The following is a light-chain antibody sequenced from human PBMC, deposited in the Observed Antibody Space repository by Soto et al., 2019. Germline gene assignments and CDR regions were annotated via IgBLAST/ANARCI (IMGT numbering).Light chain of an antibody. CDR3: QRSFSTHLT. CDR1: QSISSY. CDR2: AGS. J-gene: IGKJ4*01. Sequence: DIQMTPSPSSLSASVGDRVTITCRASQSISSYLHWYQQKPGKAPKLLIYAGSSLQSGVPSRFSGSGSGTDFTLTISSLQPEDFATYYGQRSFSTHLTCGGGTKVEIK. V-gene: IGKV1-39*01.